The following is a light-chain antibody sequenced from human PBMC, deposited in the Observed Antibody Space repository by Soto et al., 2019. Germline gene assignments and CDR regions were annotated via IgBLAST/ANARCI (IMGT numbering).Light chain of an antibody. V-gene: IGLV2-14*01. CDR1: NNDIGDYNY. CDR2: EVS. Sequence: QSALTQPASVSGSPGQSITISCTGTNNDIGDYNYVSWYQQHPGKAPKLMIYEVSNRPSGVSNRFSGSKSGNTASLTISGLQADDEADYYCNSYASTSTWVFGGGTKLTVL. J-gene: IGLJ3*02. CDR3: NSYASTSTWV.